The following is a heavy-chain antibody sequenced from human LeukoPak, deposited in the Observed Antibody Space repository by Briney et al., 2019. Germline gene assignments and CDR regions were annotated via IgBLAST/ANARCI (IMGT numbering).Heavy chain of an antibody. CDR2: IYYSGST. Sequence: SSETLSLTCAVYGGSFSGYYWSWIRQPPGKGLEWIGYIYYSGSTNYNPSLKSRVTISVDTSKNQFSLKLSSVTAADTAVYYCARANLYDILTGYNYYYYYMDVWGKGTTVTISS. CDR3: ARANLYDILTGYNYYYYYMDV. CDR1: GGSFSGYY. V-gene: IGHV4-59*01. D-gene: IGHD3-9*01. J-gene: IGHJ6*03.